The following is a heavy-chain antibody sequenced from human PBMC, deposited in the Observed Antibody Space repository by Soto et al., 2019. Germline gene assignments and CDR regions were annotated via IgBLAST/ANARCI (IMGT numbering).Heavy chain of an antibody. D-gene: IGHD4-17*01. V-gene: IGHV4-30-4*01. J-gene: IGHJ4*02. CDR3: ATMGTPVTGLYYFDY. CDR2: ISYSGTT. Sequence: SETLCLTCTVSGGSISSGNYYWSCIRQPPGKGLEWIGFISYSGTTHYSASLRSRVSISVDTSKNQFSLDLSSVTAADTAVYYCATMGTPVTGLYYFDYWGQGTLVTVSS. CDR1: GGSISSGNYY.